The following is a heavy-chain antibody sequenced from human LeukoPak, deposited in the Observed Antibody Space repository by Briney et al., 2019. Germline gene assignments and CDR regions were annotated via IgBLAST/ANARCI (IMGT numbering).Heavy chain of an antibody. CDR3: AKGWYYDSSGYTPFDY. Sequence: PGGSLRLSCAASGFTFDDYAMHWVRQAPGKGLEWVSGISWNSGSIGYADSVKGRFTISRDNAKNSLYLQMNSLRAEDTALYYCAKGWYYDSSGYTPFDYWGQGTLVAVSS. V-gene: IGHV3-9*01. J-gene: IGHJ4*02. D-gene: IGHD3-22*01. CDR1: GFTFDDYA. CDR2: ISWNSGSI.